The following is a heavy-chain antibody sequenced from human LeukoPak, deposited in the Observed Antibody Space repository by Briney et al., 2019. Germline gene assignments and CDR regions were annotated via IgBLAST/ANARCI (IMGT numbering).Heavy chain of an antibody. CDR2: ISSSSSYT. J-gene: IGHJ5*02. Sequence: GGSLRLSCAASGFTFSDYYMSWIRQAPGKGLEWVSYISSSSSYTNYADSVKGRFTISRDNAKNSLYLQMNSLRAEGTGVYYCVVRRITMVLEVIGPDWFDPWGQGTLVTVSS. D-gene: IGHD3-10*01. CDR1: GFTFSDYY. CDR3: VVRRITMVLEVIGPDWFDP. V-gene: IGHV3-11*06.